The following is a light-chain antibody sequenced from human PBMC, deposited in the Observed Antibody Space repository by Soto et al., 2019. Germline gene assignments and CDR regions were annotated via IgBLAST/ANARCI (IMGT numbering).Light chain of an antibody. Sequence: DIRMPQSPSSLPASVGDRVSITCRASQSISSYLNWYQQKPGKAPKLLIYPASSLQSGVPSRFSGSGSGTDFTLTIRSLQPEEFATDYCQQSYCQLTVGQGTKVDIK. J-gene: IGKJ1*01. CDR2: PAS. CDR1: QSISSY. CDR3: QQSYCQLT. V-gene: IGKV1-39*01.